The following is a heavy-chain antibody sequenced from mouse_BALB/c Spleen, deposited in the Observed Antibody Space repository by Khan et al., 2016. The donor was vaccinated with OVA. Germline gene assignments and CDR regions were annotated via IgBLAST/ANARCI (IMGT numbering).Heavy chain of an antibody. CDR3: ARVREGGCRYAAY. D-gene: IGHD2-14*01. V-gene: IGHV7-3*02. Sequence: EVELVESGGGLVQPGASLRLSCATSGFTFTDYYMSWVRQPPGNALEWLGFIRNKANGYTKEYSASVKGRFTISRDNSQSFLYLQMHTLRAEDSAAYCCARVREGGCRYAAYWGQGTLVTVSA. CDR2: IRNKANGYTK. J-gene: IGHJ3*01. CDR1: GFTFTDYY.